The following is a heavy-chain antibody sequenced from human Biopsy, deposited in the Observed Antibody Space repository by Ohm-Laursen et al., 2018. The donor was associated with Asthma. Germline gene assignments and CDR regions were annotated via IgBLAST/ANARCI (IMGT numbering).Heavy chain of an antibody. CDR3: WRTYYDFLTGQVKDVFGV. CDR2: VNTGNGDT. J-gene: IGHJ3*01. V-gene: IGHV1-3*04. D-gene: IGHD3-9*01. CDR1: GYNFISFA. Sequence: ESSVKVSCKASGYNFISFAIHWVRQAPGQRLEWMGWVNTGNGDTKYSQKFQGRVTITRDTSASTAYMELRSLRSEDTATYYCWRTYYDFLTGQVKDVFGVWGQGTMVTVSS.